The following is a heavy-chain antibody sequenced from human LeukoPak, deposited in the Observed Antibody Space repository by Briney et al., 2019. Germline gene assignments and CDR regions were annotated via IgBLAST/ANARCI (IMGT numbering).Heavy chain of an antibody. V-gene: IGHV3-21*05. J-gene: IGHJ6*04. Sequence: GGSLRLSCAASGFTFSSYGMSWVRQAPGKGLEWVSYISSSSSYTNYADSVKGRFTISRDNAKNSLYLQMNSLRAEDTAVYYCARGGQYSSSSKSYYYYGMDVWGKGTTVTVSS. CDR1: GFTFSSYG. D-gene: IGHD6-13*01. CDR2: ISSSSSYT. CDR3: ARGGQYSSSSKSYYYYGMDV.